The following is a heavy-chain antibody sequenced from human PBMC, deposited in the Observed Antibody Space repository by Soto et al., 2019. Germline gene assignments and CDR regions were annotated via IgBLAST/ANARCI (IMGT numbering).Heavy chain of an antibody. V-gene: IGHV4-31*03. D-gene: IGHD3-10*01. Sequence: QVQLQESGPGLVKASQTLSLTCNVSGGSISSGGYYWTWIRQHPGKGLEWIGNIHHSGSTFYNPSLKRRVSISVDTSKNQFSLKLSSVTAADTAVYFCVGGVLSWGQGTLVTVSS. CDR3: VGGVLS. J-gene: IGHJ1*01. CDR1: GGSISSGGYY. CDR2: IHHSGST.